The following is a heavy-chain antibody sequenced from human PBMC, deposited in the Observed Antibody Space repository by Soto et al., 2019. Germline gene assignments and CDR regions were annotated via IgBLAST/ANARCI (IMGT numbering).Heavy chain of an antibody. CDR3: ARAGQQWLETNWFDP. V-gene: IGHV1-2*04. J-gene: IGHJ5*02. CDR1: GYTFTGYY. D-gene: IGHD6-19*01. CDR2: INPNSGGT. Sequence: QVQLVQSGAEVKKPGASVKVSCKASGYTFTGYYMHWVRQAPGQGLEWMGWINPNSGGTNYAQKFQGWVTMTSDTSLSIAYLELSRLRCDDTAVYYCARAGQQWLETNWFDPGGQGTLVTVSS.